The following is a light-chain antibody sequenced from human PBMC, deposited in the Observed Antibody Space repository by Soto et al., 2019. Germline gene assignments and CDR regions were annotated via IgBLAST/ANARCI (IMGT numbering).Light chain of an antibody. J-gene: IGKJ4*01. CDR3: QQYDSYPLT. Sequence: DIQMTQSPSTLSASVGDRVTITCRASQTISSWLAWYQQKPGKAPKLLIYKASTLKSGVPSRFSGSTSGTEFTLTISSLQPDDFGTYYCQQYDSYPLTFGGGTKVDI. CDR1: QTISSW. CDR2: KAS. V-gene: IGKV1-5*03.